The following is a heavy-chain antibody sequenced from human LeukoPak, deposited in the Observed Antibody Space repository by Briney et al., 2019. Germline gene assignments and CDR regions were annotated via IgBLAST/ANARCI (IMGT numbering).Heavy chain of an antibody. V-gene: IGHV4-59*08. J-gene: IGHJ4*02. Sequence: SETLSLTCTVSGGSIRSFFWSWLRQPPGKPLEWLGHIYHTGSTNSNPSLKSRVTMSVDTSKNQFSLKVRSVTAADTSVYYCARRSIARGRVDVIVFDYWGQGALVTVSS. CDR2: IYHTGST. CDR3: ARRSIARGRVDVIVFDY. D-gene: IGHD2-21*01. CDR1: GGSIRSFF.